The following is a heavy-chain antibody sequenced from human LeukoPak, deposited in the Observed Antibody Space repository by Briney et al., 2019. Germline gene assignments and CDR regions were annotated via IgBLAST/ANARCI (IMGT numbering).Heavy chain of an antibody. CDR3: ARERGYCIGGSCYFLDY. CDR1: GFTFSSYA. J-gene: IGHJ4*02. CDR2: ISGSGGST. V-gene: IGHV3-23*01. Sequence: GGSLRLSCAAPGFTFSSYAMSWVRQAPGKGLEWVSAISGSGGSTYYADSVKGRFTISRDNSKNTLYLQMNSLRSDDTAVYYCARERGYCIGGSCYFLDYWGQGTLVTVSS. D-gene: IGHD2-15*01.